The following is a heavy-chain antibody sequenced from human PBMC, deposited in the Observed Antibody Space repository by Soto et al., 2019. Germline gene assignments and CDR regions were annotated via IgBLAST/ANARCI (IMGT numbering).Heavy chain of an antibody. V-gene: IGHV1-46*01. CDR3: ARVRIQLWLPPYYYYYGMDV. D-gene: IGHD5-18*01. CDR2: INPSGGST. J-gene: IGHJ6*02. CDR1: GYTFTSYY. Sequence: ASVKVSCKASGYTFTSYYMHWVRQAPGQGLEWMGIINPSGGSTSYAQKFQGRVTMTRDTSTSTVYMELSSLRSEDTAVYYCARVRIQLWLPPYYYYYGMDVWGQGTTVTVSS.